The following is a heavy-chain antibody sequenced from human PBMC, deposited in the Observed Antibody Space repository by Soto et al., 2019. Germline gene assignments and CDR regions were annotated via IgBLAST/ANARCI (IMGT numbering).Heavy chain of an antibody. Sequence: PXETLSLTCTVSGCSISSGDYYWSWIRQPPGKGLEWIGYIYYSGSTYYNPSLKSRVTISVDTSKNQFSLKLSSVTAADTAVYYCARDAPGYRYYYYGMDVWGQGTTVTV. V-gene: IGHV4-30-4*01. CDR2: IYYSGST. CDR3: ARDAPGYRYYYYGMDV. J-gene: IGHJ6*02. CDR1: GCSISSGDYY. D-gene: IGHD5-18*01.